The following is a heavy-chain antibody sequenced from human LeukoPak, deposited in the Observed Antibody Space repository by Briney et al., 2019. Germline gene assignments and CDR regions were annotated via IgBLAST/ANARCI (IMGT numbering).Heavy chain of an antibody. V-gene: IGHV3-23*01. Sequence: GGSLRLSCAASGFTFSSYAMSWVRQAPGKGLERVSALSDSGGSTYYADSVKGRFTISRDNAKNSLYLQMNSLRDEDTAMYYCASSGSYRFDYWGQGTLVTVSS. J-gene: IGHJ4*02. D-gene: IGHD1-26*01. CDR3: ASSGSYRFDY. CDR2: LSDSGGST. CDR1: GFTFSSYA.